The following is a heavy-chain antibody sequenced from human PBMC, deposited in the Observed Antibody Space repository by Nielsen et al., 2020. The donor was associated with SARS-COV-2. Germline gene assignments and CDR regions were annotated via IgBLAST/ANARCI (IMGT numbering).Heavy chain of an antibody. J-gene: IGHJ3*02. V-gene: IGHV4-39*07. Sequence: SETLSLTCTVSGGSISSSSYYWGWIRQPPGKGLEWIGSIYYSGSTYYNPSLKSRVTISVDTSKNQFSLKLSSVTAADTAVYYCARLVVVPIPGGDAFDIWGQGTMVTVSS. CDR1: GGSISSSSYY. D-gene: IGHD3-22*01. CDR3: ARLVVVPIPGGDAFDI. CDR2: IYYSGST.